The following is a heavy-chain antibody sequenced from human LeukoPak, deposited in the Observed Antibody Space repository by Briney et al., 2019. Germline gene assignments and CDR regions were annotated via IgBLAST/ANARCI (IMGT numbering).Heavy chain of an antibody. CDR1: GYTFTSYD. Sequence: ASVKVSCKASGYTFTSYDINWVRQATGQGLEWMGWMNPKSGNTGYAQKFQGRVTMTRNTSISTAYMELSSLRSEDTAVYYCARADVVVTGMVDYWGQGTLVTVSS. V-gene: IGHV1-8*01. CDR2: MNPKSGNT. D-gene: IGHD2-21*02. CDR3: ARADVVVTGMVDY. J-gene: IGHJ4*02.